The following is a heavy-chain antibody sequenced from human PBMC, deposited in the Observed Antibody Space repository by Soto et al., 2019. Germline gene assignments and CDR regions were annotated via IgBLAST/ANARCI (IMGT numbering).Heavy chain of an antibody. J-gene: IGHJ4*02. CDR2: IYYGINT. CDR3: AAHNVLVTSYYFDS. CDR1: GGSVSSRSDY. V-gene: IGHV4-61*01. Sequence: SETLSLTCTVSGGSVSSRSDYWSWIRQPPGKGLEWIGYIYYGINTNYNPSLKNRVTISVDTSKNQFSLKLKSVTAADTAVYFCAAHNVLVTSYYFDSWGQGTLVTVSS. D-gene: IGHD2-21*02.